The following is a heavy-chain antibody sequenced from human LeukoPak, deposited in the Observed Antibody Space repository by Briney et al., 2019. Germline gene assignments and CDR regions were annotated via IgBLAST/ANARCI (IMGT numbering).Heavy chain of an antibody. CDR2: IYHSGST. J-gene: IGHJ4*02. CDR3: ARRVPVLRFLEWLFPRFDY. D-gene: IGHD3-3*01. Sequence: PSETLSLTCAVSGGSISSGGYSWSWIRQPPGKGLEWIGYIYHSGSTYYNPSLKSRVTISVDRSKNQFSLKLSSVTAADTAVYYCARRVPVLRFLEWLFPRFDYWGQGTLVTVSS. V-gene: IGHV4-30-2*01. CDR1: GGSISSGGYS.